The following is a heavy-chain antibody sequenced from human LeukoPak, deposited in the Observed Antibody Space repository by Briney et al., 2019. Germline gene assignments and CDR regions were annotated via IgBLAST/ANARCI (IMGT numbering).Heavy chain of an antibody. CDR3: ARDAKYYYGSRTYFFLEY. CDR1: GYSISTSYY. V-gene: IGHV4-38-2*02. Sequence: SETLSLTCTVSGYSISTSYYWGWIRQPPGKGLEWIGSIYHSGNTNYNPSLKSRVTMSIDTSKNQFSLKLSSVTAADTAIYYCARDAKYYYGSRTYFFLEYWGQGTLLSVPS. J-gene: IGHJ4*02. CDR2: IYHSGNT. D-gene: IGHD3-10*01.